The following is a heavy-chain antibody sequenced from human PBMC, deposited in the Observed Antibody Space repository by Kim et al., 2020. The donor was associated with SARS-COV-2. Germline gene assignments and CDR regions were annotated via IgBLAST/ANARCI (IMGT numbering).Heavy chain of an antibody. CDR3: AKEAARTVAGFHFDY. Sequence: DSVKSRFPIARANSKNTPYLQMNSLRAEDTAVYYCAKEAARTVAGFHFDYWGQGTLVTVSS. D-gene: IGHD6-19*01. J-gene: IGHJ4*02. V-gene: IGHV3-23*01.